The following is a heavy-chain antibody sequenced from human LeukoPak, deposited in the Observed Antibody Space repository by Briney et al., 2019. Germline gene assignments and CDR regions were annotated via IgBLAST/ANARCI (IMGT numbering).Heavy chain of an antibody. CDR1: GFTLNNAW. J-gene: IGHJ1*01. CDR3: TTDRYYDNSELQFQH. D-gene: IGHD3-22*01. CDR2: IKRETDGGTI. V-gene: IGHV3-15*01. Sequence: GGSLRLSCAASGFTLNNAWMSWVRQAPGKGLEWLGRIKRETDGGTIDYAAPVKGRFTISRDDSRNTLYLRMDSLKIEDTAVYYCTTDRYYDNSELQFQHWGQGTLVTVSS.